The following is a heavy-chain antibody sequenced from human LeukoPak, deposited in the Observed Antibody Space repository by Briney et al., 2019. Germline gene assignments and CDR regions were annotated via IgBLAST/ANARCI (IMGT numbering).Heavy chain of an antibody. Sequence: GSSVKVSCKASGGTFSSYAISWVRQAPGQGREWMGRIIPIFGTANYAQKFQGRVKITTDESTSTAYVELRRLRSEGTAVYYCARTYYYDSSGYIGDYWGQGTLVTVSS. D-gene: IGHD3-22*01. V-gene: IGHV1-69*05. J-gene: IGHJ4*02. CDR2: IIPIFGTA. CDR1: GGTFSSYA. CDR3: ARTYYYDSSGYIGDY.